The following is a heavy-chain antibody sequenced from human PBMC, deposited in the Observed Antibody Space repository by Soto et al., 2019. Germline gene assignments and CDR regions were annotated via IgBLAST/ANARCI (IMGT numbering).Heavy chain of an antibody. CDR1: GDSFSSSNW. CDR2: ILHTGHT. V-gene: IGHV4-4*02. D-gene: IGHD2-15*01. CDR3: GRSPRRVDGKWYVDY. Sequence: QVQLQESGPGLVKPSGTLSLSCGVSGDSFSSSNWWTWIRQPPGKGLEWFVDILHTGHTDLSPSLRGRITLSIDTSKKESSLQMTSVTAADTAVYYCGRSPRRVDGKWYVDYWGPGALVIVAS. J-gene: IGHJ4*02.